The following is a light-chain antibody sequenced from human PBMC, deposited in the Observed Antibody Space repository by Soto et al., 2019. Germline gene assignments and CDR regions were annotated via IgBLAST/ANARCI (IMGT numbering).Light chain of an antibody. V-gene: IGKV3-11*01. Sequence: EIVMTQSPDTLSVSPGERATLSCRASQSVGSNLAWYQQKPGQAPRLLIYAASTRATGIPVRFSGSGSGTEFTLTISSLEPEDFAVYYCQQRSNWPPLTFGGGTKVEIK. J-gene: IGKJ4*01. CDR1: QSVGSN. CDR2: AAS. CDR3: QQRSNWPPLT.